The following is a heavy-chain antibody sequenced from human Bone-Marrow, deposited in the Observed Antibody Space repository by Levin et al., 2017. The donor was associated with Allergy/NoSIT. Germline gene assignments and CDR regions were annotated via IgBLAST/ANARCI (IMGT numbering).Heavy chain of an antibody. CDR2: IYPGDSHT. V-gene: IGHV5-51*01. CDR3: ARAADRHYYVSGYYPLGY. J-gene: IGHJ4*02. CDR1: GYRFSTYW. Sequence: TAGWSLRLSCQGSGYRFSTYWIGWVRQVPGNGLEWVGIIYPGDSHTTYGPSFQGHVTISVDESISTAYLQWSGLRASDTAIYYCARAADRHYYVSGYYPLGYWGQGTLVTVSS. D-gene: IGHD5-12*01.